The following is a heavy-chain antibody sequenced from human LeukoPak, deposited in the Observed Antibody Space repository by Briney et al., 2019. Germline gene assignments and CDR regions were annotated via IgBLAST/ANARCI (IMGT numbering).Heavy chain of an antibody. V-gene: IGHV3-74*01. Sequence: PGGSLRLSCAASGFTFSSYWMHWVRQAPGKGLVWVSRINSDGSSTSYADSVKGRFTISRDNAKNSLYLQMNSLRAEDTAVYYCARFTIFEAFDIWGQGTMVTVSS. CDR2: INSDGSST. CDR1: GFTFSSYW. CDR3: ARFTIFEAFDI. J-gene: IGHJ3*02. D-gene: IGHD3-3*01.